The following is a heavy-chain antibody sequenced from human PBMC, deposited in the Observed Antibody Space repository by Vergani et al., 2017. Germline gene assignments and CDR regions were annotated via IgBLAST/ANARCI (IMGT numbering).Heavy chain of an antibody. CDR3: ARARSDYFDY. D-gene: IGHD3-10*01. V-gene: IGHV3-48*03. CDR2: ISSSGSTI. Sequence: EVQLVESGGGLVQPGGSLRLSCAASGFTFSSYEMNWVRQAPGKGLEWVSYISSSGSTIYCADSVKGRFTISRDNAKNSLYLQMNSLRAEDTAVYYCARARSDYFDYWGQGTLVTVSS. CDR1: GFTFSSYE. J-gene: IGHJ4*02.